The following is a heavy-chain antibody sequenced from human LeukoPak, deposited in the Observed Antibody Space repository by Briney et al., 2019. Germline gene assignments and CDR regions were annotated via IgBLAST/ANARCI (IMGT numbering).Heavy chain of an antibody. J-gene: IGHJ3*02. Sequence: GQSLTFPAQGSGYSFTSYWIGWVRQMPGKGLEWMGIIYPGDSDTRYSPSFQGQVTISADKSISTAYLQWSSLKASDTAMYYCARVSYSRDFWSGYYSVVCAFGILGQGTMVTVSS. V-gene: IGHV5-51*01. D-gene: IGHD3-3*01. CDR2: IYPGDSDT. CDR1: GYSFTSYW. CDR3: ARVSYSRDFWSGYYSVVCAFGI.